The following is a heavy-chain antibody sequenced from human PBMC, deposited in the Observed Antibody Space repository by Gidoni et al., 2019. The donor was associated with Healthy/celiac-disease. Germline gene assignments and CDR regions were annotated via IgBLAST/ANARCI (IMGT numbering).Heavy chain of an antibody. J-gene: IGHJ4*02. Sequence: QVQLVQSGAEVKKPGSSVKVSWKASGGTFSSYSISWGRQAPGQGLEWMGGIIPLFGTANYAQKFQGRVTITADESTSTAYMELSSLRSEDTAVYYCARVRHNRARNSIAVAEHFDYWGQGTLVTVSS. CDR1: GGTFSSYS. V-gene: IGHV1-69*01. CDR2: IIPLFGTA. CDR3: ARVRHNRARNSIAVAEHFDY. D-gene: IGHD6-19*01.